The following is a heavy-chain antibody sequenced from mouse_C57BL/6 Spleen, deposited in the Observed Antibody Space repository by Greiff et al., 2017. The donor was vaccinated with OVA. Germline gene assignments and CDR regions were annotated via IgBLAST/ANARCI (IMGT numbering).Heavy chain of an antibody. Sequence: VQLQQPGAELVKPGASVKLSCKASGYTFTSYWMQWVNQRPGQGLEWIGAIDPYDSYTNYTQKFKGKATLTVDQSSSTAYMPLSSLTSEDSSVYYCAREAYWGQGTLVTVSA. CDR3: AREAY. V-gene: IGHV1-50*01. J-gene: IGHJ3*01. CDR2: IDPYDSYT. CDR1: GYTFTSYW.